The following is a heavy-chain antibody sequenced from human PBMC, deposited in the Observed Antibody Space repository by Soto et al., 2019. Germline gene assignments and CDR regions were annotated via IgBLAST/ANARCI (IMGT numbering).Heavy chain of an antibody. Sequence: QVQLQESGPGLVKASQTLSLICNVSGESISSGGYYWSWIRHYPGKGLEWIGYIYDTESAYYNSSLKRRVTISLDTSKNHLAMKLPSVTAADTPVSYRARASSSSSAADHWGQGTLITVS. CDR1: GESISSGGYY. D-gene: IGHD6-6*01. CDR3: ARASSSSSAADH. V-gene: IGHV4-31*03. J-gene: IGHJ4*02. CDR2: IYDTESA.